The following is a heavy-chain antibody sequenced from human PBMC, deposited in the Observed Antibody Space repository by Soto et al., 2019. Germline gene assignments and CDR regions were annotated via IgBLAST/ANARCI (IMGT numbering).Heavy chain of an antibody. J-gene: IGHJ4*02. CDR3: TRDNYGLGDY. CDR2: INTGTGNT. D-gene: IGHD4-17*01. V-gene: IGHV1-3*04. Sequence: ASVKVSCKASGYIFTSYPMHWVRQAPGHSLEWMGWINTGTGNTKYSQNFQGRVSTSRDTSAYTAYMELSSLRSEDTAVYYCTRDNYGLGDYWGQGXLVTVYS. CDR1: GYIFTSYP.